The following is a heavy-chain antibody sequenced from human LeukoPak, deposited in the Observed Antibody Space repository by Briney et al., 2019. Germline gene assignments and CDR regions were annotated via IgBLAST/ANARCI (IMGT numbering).Heavy chain of an antibody. J-gene: IGHJ4*02. Sequence: ASVKVSCKASGYTFTDFGVSWVRQAPGQGLEWMGWISAYNGNTNYVQKFQGRVTVTTDISTSTAYMELRSLRSDDTAVFYCVRDLGVDTSMIFFDFWGQGTRVTVSS. V-gene: IGHV1-18*01. CDR1: GYTFTDFG. CDR2: ISAYNGNT. CDR3: VRDLGVDTSMIFFDF. D-gene: IGHD5-18*01.